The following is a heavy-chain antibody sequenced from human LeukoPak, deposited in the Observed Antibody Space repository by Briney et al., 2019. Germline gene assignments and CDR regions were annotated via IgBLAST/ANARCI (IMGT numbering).Heavy chain of an antibody. CDR2: ISSNNDYI. D-gene: IGHD5-18*01. V-gene: IGHV3-21*06. J-gene: IGHJ4*02. CDR1: GFTFSSYS. CDR3: ARDKLGSYGGY. Sequence: GSLRLSCAASGFTFSSYSMNWVRQAPGKGLEWVSSISSNNDYIYYADSVKGRFTISRDNAKNSLYMQMNSLRAEDTAVYYCARDKLGSYGGYWGQGTLVTVSS.